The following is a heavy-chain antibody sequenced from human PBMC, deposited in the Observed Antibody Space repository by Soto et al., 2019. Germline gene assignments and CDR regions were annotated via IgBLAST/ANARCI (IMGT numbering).Heavy chain of an antibody. J-gene: IGHJ6*02. Sequence: SVKVSCKASGGTFSSYAISWVRQAPGQGLEWMGGIIPIFGTANYAQKFQGRVTITADESTSTAYMELSSLRSEDTAVYYCASGMLGVAANFSDTKDYYYGMDVWGQGTTVTVS. D-gene: IGHD2-15*01. CDR3: ASGMLGVAANFSDTKDYYYGMDV. CDR1: GGTFSSYA. V-gene: IGHV1-69*13. CDR2: IIPIFGTA.